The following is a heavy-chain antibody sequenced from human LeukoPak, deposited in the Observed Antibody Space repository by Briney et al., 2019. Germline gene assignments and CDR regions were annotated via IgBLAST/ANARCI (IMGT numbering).Heavy chain of an antibody. V-gene: IGHV4-34*01. CDR2: INHSGST. J-gene: IGHJ4*02. CDR1: GGSFSGYY. CDR3: ARGNVLLWFGELPSFDY. Sequence: SETLSLTCAVYGGSFSGYYWSWIRQPPGKGLEWIGEINHSGSTNYNPSLKSRVTISVDTSKNQFSLKLSSVTAADTAVYYCARGNVLLWFGELPSFDYWGQGTLVTVSS. D-gene: IGHD3-10*01.